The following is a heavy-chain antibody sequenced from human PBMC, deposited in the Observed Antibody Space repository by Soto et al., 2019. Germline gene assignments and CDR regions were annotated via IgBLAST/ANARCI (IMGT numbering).Heavy chain of an antibody. V-gene: IGHV5-10-1*01. J-gene: IGHJ6*02. CDR3: ARFSYYYDPSGYFYCYYGMDV. CDR1: GYSFTSYW. D-gene: IGHD3-22*01. Sequence: PGESLKISCKGSGYSFTSYWISWVRQMPGKGLEWMGRIDPSDSYTNYSPSFQGHVTISPDKSISTAYLQWSSLKASDTAMYYCARFSYYYDPSGYFYCYYGMDVWGQGTTVAVSS. CDR2: IDPSDSYT.